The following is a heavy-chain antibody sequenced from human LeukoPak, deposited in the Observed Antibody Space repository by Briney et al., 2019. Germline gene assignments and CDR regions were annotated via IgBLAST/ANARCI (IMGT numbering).Heavy chain of an antibody. J-gene: IGHJ4*02. V-gene: IGHV4-34*01. CDR3: ARAPGAAAGFDY. Sequence: SEALSLTCAVYGGSFSGYYWSWIRQPPGKGLEWIGEINHSGSTNYNPSLKSRVTISVDRSKNQFSLKLSSVTAADTAVYYCARAPGAAAGFDYWGQGTLVTVSS. CDR2: INHSGST. CDR1: GGSFSGYY. D-gene: IGHD6-13*01.